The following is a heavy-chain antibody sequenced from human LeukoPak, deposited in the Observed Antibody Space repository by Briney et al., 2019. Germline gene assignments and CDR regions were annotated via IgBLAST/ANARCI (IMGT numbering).Heavy chain of an antibody. Sequence: GASVKVSCKASGYTFTGYYMHWVRQAPGQGLEWMGWINPNSGGTNYAQKFQGRVTMTRDTSISTAYMELSRLRSDDTAVYYCARRSPRIAAAGQKEYYYYYYYMDVWGKGTTVTVSS. V-gene: IGHV1-2*02. D-gene: IGHD6-13*01. CDR1: GYTFTGYY. J-gene: IGHJ6*03. CDR2: INPNSGGT. CDR3: ARRSPRIAAAGQKEYYYYYYYMDV.